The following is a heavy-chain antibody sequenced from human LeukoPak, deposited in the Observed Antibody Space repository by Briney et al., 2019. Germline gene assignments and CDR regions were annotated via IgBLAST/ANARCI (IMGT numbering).Heavy chain of an antibody. CDR2: IRSKTYGGTT. CDR1: GFTFGNHA. D-gene: IGHD5-18*01. CDR3: TRGPIQLWLYHGMDV. Sequence: GGSLRLSCTVSGFTFGNHAMSWVRQAPGKGLEWVGFIRSKTYGGTTEYAASVKGRFIISRDDSTSIAYLQMNSLKTEDTAVYYCTRGPIQLWLYHGMDVWGQGTTVTVAS. J-gene: IGHJ6*02. V-gene: IGHV3-49*04.